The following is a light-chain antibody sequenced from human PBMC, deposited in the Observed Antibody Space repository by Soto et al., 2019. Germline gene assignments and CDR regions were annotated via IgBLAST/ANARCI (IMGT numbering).Light chain of an antibody. J-gene: IGKJ1*01. CDR3: QQYGSSGT. V-gene: IGKV3-20*01. CDR1: QSVSNNY. Sequence: IVLTQSPGTLSLSPGERAPPFRRASQSVSNNYLAWYQQKPGQAPRLLIYGASNRATGIPDRFSGSGSGTDFTLTISRLEPEDFAVYYCQQYGSSGTFGQGTKVDIK. CDR2: GAS.